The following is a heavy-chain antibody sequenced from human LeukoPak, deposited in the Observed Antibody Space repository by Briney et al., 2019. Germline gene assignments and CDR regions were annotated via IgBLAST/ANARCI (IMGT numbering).Heavy chain of an antibody. CDR3: ARGLLPGDYYYYYMDV. CDR2: IIPIFDTT. V-gene: IGHV1-69*01. CDR1: GVTFSSYE. J-gene: IGHJ6*03. D-gene: IGHD3-22*01. Sequence: SVKVSCKASGVTFSSYEISWVRQAPGQGLEWMGGIIPIFDTTNYAQKFQGRVTITADESTSTAYMELSSLRSEDAAVYYCARGLLPGDYYYYYMDVWGKGTTVTISS.